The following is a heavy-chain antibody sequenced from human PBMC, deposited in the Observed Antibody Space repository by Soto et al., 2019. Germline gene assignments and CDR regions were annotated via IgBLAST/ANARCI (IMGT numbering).Heavy chain of an antibody. CDR2: ISSSSSYT. V-gene: IGHV3-11*06. Sequence: GGSLRLSCAASGFTFSDYYMSWIRQAPGKGLEWVSYISSSSSYTNYADSVKGRFTISRDNAKNSLYLQMNSLRAEDTAVYYCARPWKLYYYHGMDVWGQGTTVTVSS. CDR3: ARPWKLYYYHGMDV. CDR1: GFTFSDYY. D-gene: IGHD1-1*01. J-gene: IGHJ6*02.